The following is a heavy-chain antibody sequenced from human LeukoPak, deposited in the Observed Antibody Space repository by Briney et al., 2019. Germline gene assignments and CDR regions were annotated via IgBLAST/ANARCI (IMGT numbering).Heavy chain of an antibody. V-gene: IGHV4-59*12. Sequence: RSSETLSLTCTVSGGSISNYYWSWIRQPPGKGLEWIGYIYYSGNTNYDASLKGRVTISVDTSKNQFSLKLSSVTAADTAVYYCAKFFTGEYVRAFDVWGQGTMVTVSS. CDR2: IYYSGNT. J-gene: IGHJ3*01. CDR1: GGSISNYY. CDR3: AKFFTGEYVRAFDV. D-gene: IGHD3-10*02.